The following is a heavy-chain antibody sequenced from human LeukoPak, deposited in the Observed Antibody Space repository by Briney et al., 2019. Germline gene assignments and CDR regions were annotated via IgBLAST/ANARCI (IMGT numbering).Heavy chain of an antibody. J-gene: IGHJ4*02. Sequence: GESLKISCKGSGYSFFSYWIGWVRQMPGKGLEWLGIIYPGDSDTRYSPSFQGQVTISADKSINTAYLQWSSLKASDTAMYYCARPGYCSGGSCYGFDYWGQGTLVTVSP. D-gene: IGHD2-15*01. V-gene: IGHV5-51*01. CDR2: IYPGDSDT. CDR1: GYSFFSYW. CDR3: ARPGYCSGGSCYGFDY.